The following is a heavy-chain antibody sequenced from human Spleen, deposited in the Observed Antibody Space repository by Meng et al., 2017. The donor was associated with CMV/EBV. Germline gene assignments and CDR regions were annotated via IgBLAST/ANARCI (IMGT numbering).Heavy chain of an antibody. J-gene: IGHJ4*02. CDR2: ITSTVYNEAT. CDR3: TRDLRGYDSTFDS. V-gene: IGHV3-49*04. CDR1: GFTFGAYA. Sequence: GGSLRLSCTASGFTFGAYAMSWVRQAPGRAPEWVGFITSTVYNEATEYAAAVKGRFTISRDNSTRVAYLQMNSLRTKDTAVYYCTRDLRGYDSTFDSWGQGTLVTVSS. D-gene: IGHD6-13*01.